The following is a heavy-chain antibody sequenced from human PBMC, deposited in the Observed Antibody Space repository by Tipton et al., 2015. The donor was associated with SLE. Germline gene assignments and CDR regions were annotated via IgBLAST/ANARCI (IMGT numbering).Heavy chain of an antibody. Sequence: TLSLTCTVSGGSISSYYWSWNRQPAGKGLEWIGRIYTSGSTNYNPSPKSRVTMSVDTSKNQFSLKLSSVTAADTAVYYCAMNAYYYGMDVWGQGTTVTVSS. J-gene: IGHJ6*02. CDR3: AMNAYYYGMDV. V-gene: IGHV4-4*07. CDR2: IYTSGST. D-gene: IGHD2-8*01. CDR1: GGSISSYY.